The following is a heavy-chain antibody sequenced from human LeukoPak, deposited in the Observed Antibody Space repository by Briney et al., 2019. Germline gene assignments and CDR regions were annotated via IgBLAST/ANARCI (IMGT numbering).Heavy chain of an antibody. V-gene: IGHV3-48*01. CDR3: ARHDSWTYVY. D-gene: IGHD3/OR15-3a*01. J-gene: IGHJ4*02. CDR1: GFTFSSYS. CDR2: ISSSSGTI. Sequence: PGGSLRLSCAASGFTFSSYSMNWVRQAPGKGLEWVSYISSSSGTIYYADSVRGRFTISRDNPKNTLLLQMNSMTADDTAVYYCARHDSWTYVYWGQGTLVTVSS.